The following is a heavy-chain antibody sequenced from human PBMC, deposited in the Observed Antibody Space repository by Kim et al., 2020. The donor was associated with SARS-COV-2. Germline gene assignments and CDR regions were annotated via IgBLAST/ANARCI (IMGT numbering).Heavy chain of an antibody. Sequence: GGSLRLSFAASGFSFSDYYMNWIRQAPGQGLEWVAYINSDGSSIKYADSVNGRFTISRANAKKSLSLQMNSLTPADTAVYYCLREPNNWRQGTLVTVSS. CDR3: LREPNN. CDR2: INSDGSSI. J-gene: IGHJ4*02. CDR1: GFSFSDYY. V-gene: IGHV3-11*01.